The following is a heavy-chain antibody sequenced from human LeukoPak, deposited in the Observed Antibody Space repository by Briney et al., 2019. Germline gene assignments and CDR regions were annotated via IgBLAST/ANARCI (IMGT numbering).Heavy chain of an antibody. D-gene: IGHD3-3*01. Sequence: GGSLRLSCAASGFPFSEAAMAWFRQAPGEGLEWVAAIGGDAITHDPDSVRGRMTISKDHSKTTVFLQMTSLRVEDTAVYYCAKDLSRWSFDYWGPGVMVTVSS. J-gene: IGHJ4*02. CDR1: GFPFSEAA. CDR3: AKDLSRWSFDY. CDR2: IGGDAIT. V-gene: IGHV3-23*01.